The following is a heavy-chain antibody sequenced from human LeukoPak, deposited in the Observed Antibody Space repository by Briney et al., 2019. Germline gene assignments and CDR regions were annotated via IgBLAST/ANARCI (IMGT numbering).Heavy chain of an antibody. D-gene: IGHD3-22*01. CDR3: ARSCPSYYYDSSGYQGAFDI. J-gene: IGHJ3*02. Sequence: SETLSLTCTVSGGSISSSSYYWGWIRQPPGKGLEWIGSIYYSGSTYYNPSLKSRVAISVDTSKNQFSLKLSSVTAADTAVYYCARSCPSYYYDSSGYQGAFDIWGQGTMVTVSS. CDR2: IYYSGST. V-gene: IGHV4-39*01. CDR1: GGSISSSSYY.